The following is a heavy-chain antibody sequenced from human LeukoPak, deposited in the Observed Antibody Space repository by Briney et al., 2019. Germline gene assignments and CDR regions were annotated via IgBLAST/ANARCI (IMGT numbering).Heavy chain of an antibody. J-gene: IGHJ4*02. Sequence: GGSLRLSCAASGFTFSNYAMNWVRQAPGKGLEWVSGIRGGGSFTYYADSVKGRFTISRDNSKNTLYLQMDSLTVEDSAVYYCAKVLSPDGGDLDYWGQGTLVTASS. CDR3: AKVLSPDGGDLDY. CDR2: IRGGGSFT. D-gene: IGHD2-21*02. CDR1: GFTFSNYA. V-gene: IGHV3-23*01.